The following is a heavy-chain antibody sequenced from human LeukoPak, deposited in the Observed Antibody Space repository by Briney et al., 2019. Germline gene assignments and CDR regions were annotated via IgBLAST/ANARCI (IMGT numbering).Heavy chain of an antibody. CDR3: ARESPSTYYYDRSGYYRATGAFDI. V-gene: IGHV4-59*01. D-gene: IGHD3-22*01. CDR2: IYYSGST. CDR1: GGFISSYY. J-gene: IGHJ3*02. Sequence: SETLSLTCTVSGGFISSYYWSWLRQPPGKGLEWIGYIYYSGSTNYNPSLKSRVIISVVTSKIQFSLRLSYVTAADTAVYYCARESPSTYYYDRSGYYRATGAFDIWGQGTMVTVSS.